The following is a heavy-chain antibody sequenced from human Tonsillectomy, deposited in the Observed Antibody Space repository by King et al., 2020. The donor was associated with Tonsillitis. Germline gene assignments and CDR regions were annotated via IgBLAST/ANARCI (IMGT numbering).Heavy chain of an antibody. J-gene: IGHJ5*02. CDR1: GYTFTGYY. CDR2: INPNSGGT. Sequence: QLVQSGAEVKKPGASVRVSCKASGYTFTGYYIHWVRQAPGQGLEWMGWINPNSGGTDYAQKFQGRFTMTRDTSINTAYMELSSLRSDDTAMYYCTREKTPMIDTPVWFDPWGQGTLVTVSS. V-gene: IGHV1-2*02. CDR3: TREKTPMIDTPVWFDP. D-gene: IGHD3-16*01.